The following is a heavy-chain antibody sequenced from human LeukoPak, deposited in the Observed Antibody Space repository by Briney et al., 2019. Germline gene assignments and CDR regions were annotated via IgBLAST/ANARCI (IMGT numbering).Heavy chain of an antibody. J-gene: IGHJ4*02. CDR1: GFTFSSYA. V-gene: IGHV3-23*01. Sequence: GGSLRLSCAASGFTFSSYAMSWVRQAPGKGLAWVSTISGGSGSTYCADSVKGRFTISRDNSKNTLYLQMNSLRDEDTAVYYCAKDAFCTSTNCYASYFDYWGQGTLVTVSS. CDR3: AKDAFCTSTNCYASYFDY. D-gene: IGHD2-2*01. CDR2: ISGGSGST.